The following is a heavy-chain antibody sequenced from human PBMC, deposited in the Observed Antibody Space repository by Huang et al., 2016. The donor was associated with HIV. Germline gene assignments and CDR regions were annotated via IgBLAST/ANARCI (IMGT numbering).Heavy chain of an antibody. D-gene: IGHD6-19*01. Sequence: QVQLVQSGSELKKPGASLTVACKASGYTFTKYAMNWVRQAPGQGLEWMGWINTNTGNPTYAQGFMGRFVFSFDTSVSTAYLQIDSLKADDAAVYFCARGIISGSYFFYYMDVWGEGTTVTVSS. CDR3: ARGIISGSYFFYYMDV. CDR2: INTNTGNP. J-gene: IGHJ6*03. V-gene: IGHV7-4-1*01. CDR1: GYTFTKYA.